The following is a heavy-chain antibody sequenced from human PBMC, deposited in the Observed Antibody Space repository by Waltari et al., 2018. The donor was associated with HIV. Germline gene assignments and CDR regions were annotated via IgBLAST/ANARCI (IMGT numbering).Heavy chain of an antibody. CDR1: GYTLTELS. CDR2: FDPEDGET. D-gene: IGHD3-16*02. V-gene: IGHV1-24*01. CDR3: ATGYDYVWGSYRNWYFDL. Sequence: QVQLVQSGAEVKKPGASVKVSCKVSGYTLTELSMHWVRQAPGKGLEWMGGFDPEDGETIYAQKFQGRVTMTEDTSTDTAYMELSSLRSEDTAVYYCATGYDYVWGSYRNWYFDLWGRATLVTVSS. J-gene: IGHJ2*01.